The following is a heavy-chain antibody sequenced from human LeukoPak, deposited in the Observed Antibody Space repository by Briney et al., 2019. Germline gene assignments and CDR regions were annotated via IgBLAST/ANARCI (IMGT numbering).Heavy chain of an antibody. J-gene: IGHJ4*02. CDR1: GFTFSSYG. D-gene: IGHD3-22*01. V-gene: IGHV3-23*01. CDR3: ARDARPTYYYDSSGYHFDY. Sequence: GGSLRLSCAASGFTFSSYGMSWVRQAPGKGLEWVSAISGSGGSTYYADSVKGRFTISRDNSKNTLYLQMNSLRAEDMAVYYCARDARPTYYYDSSGYHFDYWGQGTLVTVSS. CDR2: ISGSGGST.